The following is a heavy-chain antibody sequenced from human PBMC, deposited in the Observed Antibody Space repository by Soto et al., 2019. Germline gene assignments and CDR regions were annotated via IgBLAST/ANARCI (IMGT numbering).Heavy chain of an antibody. D-gene: IGHD3-9*01. V-gene: IGHV1-18*01. J-gene: IGHJ4*02. CDR2: ISAYNGNT. CDR1: GYSFTSYG. CDR3: ARVGQGGIYDILTGWFDY. Sequence: QVQLVQSGAEVKKPGASVKVSFKSSGYSFTSYGISWVREAPGQGVEWMGWISAYNGNTNDAQKLQGRVTMTTDTSTSTAYMELRSLRSDDTAVYYCARVGQGGIYDILTGWFDYWGQGTLVTVSS.